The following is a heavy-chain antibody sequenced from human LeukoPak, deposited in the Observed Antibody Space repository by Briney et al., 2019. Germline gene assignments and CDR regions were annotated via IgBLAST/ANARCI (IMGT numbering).Heavy chain of an antibody. D-gene: IGHD3-22*01. CDR1: GGSISSSSYY. CDR3: AIMYYYDSSGYGSTPVP. V-gene: IGHV4-39*07. CDR2: INHSGST. J-gene: IGHJ3*01. Sequence: PSETLSLTCTVSGGSISSSSYYWGWIRQPPGKGLEWIGEINHSGSTKYNPSLKSRVTISGDTSKNQFSLKLSSVTAADTAMYYCAIMYYYDSSGYGSTPVPWGQGTMVTVSS.